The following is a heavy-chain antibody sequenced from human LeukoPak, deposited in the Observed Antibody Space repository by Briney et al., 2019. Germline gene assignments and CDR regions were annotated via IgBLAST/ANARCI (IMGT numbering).Heavy chain of an antibody. Sequence: GGSLRLSCAASGFTFSSYGMHWVRQAPGKGLEWVAVIWYDGSNKYYADSVKGRFTISRDNSKNTLYLQMNSLRAEDTAVYYCAREGAGYCSSTSCYGYYYYYMDVWGKGTTVTVSS. D-gene: IGHD2-2*01. CDR1: GFTFSSYG. V-gene: IGHV3-33*01. CDR2: IWYDGSNK. CDR3: AREGAGYCSSTSCYGYYYYYMDV. J-gene: IGHJ6*03.